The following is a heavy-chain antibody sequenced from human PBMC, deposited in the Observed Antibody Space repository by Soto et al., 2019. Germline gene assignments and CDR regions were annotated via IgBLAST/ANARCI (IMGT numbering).Heavy chain of an antibody. Sequence: PSETLSLTCTVSGGSISSTNHYWGWIRQPPGKGLEWIGDIYYSGLTHYNPSLKSRATISVDTFNNQFSLKLSSVTAADTAVYYCARHGYYYDSTGYYYFIWGQGTLVTVSS. CDR3: ARHGYYYDSTGYYYFI. CDR2: IYYSGLT. V-gene: IGHV4-39*01. D-gene: IGHD3-22*01. J-gene: IGHJ4*02. CDR1: GGSISSTNHY.